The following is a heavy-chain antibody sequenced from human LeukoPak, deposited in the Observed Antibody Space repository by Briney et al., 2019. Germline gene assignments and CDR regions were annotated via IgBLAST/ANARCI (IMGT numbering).Heavy chain of an antibody. CDR1: GITLSNYG. J-gene: IGHJ4*02. CDR2: ISGSGGRT. D-gene: IGHD3-22*01. V-gene: IGHV3-23*01. Sequence: GGFLRLSCAVSGITLSNYGMSWVRQAPGRGLEWVAGISGSGGRTNYADAVKGRFTISRDNARNTLFLQVNSLRVEYTAVYFCAKRGVVIRVILVGFHKEAYYFDSWGQGALVTVSS. CDR3: AKRGVVIRVILVGFHKEAYYFDS.